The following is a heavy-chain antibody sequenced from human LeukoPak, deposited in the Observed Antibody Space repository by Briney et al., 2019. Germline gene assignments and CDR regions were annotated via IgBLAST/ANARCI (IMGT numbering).Heavy chain of an antibody. Sequence: PWGSLRLSCAASGFTFSTYSMNWVCQAPGRGLEWVSYISFSSSLIFYADSVKGRFTISRDNAKNSLYLQMISLRDEDTAVYYCATDFWLFEGRGWGQGTLVTVSS. CDR2: ISFSSSLI. D-gene: IGHD3-10*01. J-gene: IGHJ4*02. V-gene: IGHV3-48*02. CDR1: GFTFSTYS. CDR3: ATDFWLFEGRG.